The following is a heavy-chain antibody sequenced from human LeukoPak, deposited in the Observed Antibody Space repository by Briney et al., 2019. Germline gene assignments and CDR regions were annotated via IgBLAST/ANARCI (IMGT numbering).Heavy chain of an antibody. CDR2: ISSNGGST. D-gene: IGHD3-3*01. CDR1: GFTFSSYA. J-gene: IGHJ4*02. V-gene: IGHV3-64*04. Sequence: GGSLRLSCSASGFTFSSYAMHWVRQAPGKGLEYVSAISSNGGSTYYADSVKGRFTISRDNSKNTLYLQMNSLRAEDTAVYYCAKGRVFGVVMPSFDYWGQGTLVTVSS. CDR3: AKGRVFGVVMPSFDY.